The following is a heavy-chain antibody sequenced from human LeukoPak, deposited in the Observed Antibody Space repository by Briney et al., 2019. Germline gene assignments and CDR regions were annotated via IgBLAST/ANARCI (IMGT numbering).Heavy chain of an antibody. V-gene: IGHV3-11*04. Sequence: PGGSLRLSCAASGFTIRDYYISWIRQAPGKGLEWISYISSSETNIYYADSVKGRFTVSRGNAKNSLYLQMNSLRVDDSAMYYCARGAIVRRAGTCYEFWGQGTLVTVSS. CDR3: ARGAIVRRAGTCYEF. CDR1: GFTIRDYY. D-gene: IGHD2-2*01. CDR2: ISSSETNI. J-gene: IGHJ4*02.